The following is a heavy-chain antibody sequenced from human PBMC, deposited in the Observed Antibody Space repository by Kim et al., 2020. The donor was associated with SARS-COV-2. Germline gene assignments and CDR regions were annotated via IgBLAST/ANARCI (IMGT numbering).Heavy chain of an antibody. J-gene: IGHJ4*02. D-gene: IGHD6-13*01. CDR3: ARVVPIAAAGTFDY. Sequence: ASVKVSCKASGYTFTSYGISWVRQAPGQGLEWMGWISAYNGNTNYAQKLQGRVTMTTDTSTSTAYMELRSLRSDDTAVYYCARVVPIAAAGTFDYWGQGTLVTVSS. CDR2: ISAYNGNT. CDR1: GYTFTSYG. V-gene: IGHV1-18*04.